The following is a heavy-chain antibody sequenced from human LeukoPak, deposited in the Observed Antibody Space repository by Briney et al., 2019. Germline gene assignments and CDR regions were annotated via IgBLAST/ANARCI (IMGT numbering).Heavy chain of an antibody. CDR2: FDPEYGET. J-gene: IGHJ4*02. D-gene: IGHD3-22*01. CDR1: GSTLTDLF. V-gene: IGHV1-24*01. Sequence: ASVKVSCKVSGSTLTDLFTFWVRQAPGEGLECMGGFDPEYGETIYAQKFQGRVTMTEDTSTDTAYLELSSLRSEDTAVYYCATAVEFRYDSSGYHRGYFDCWGQGTLVTVSS. CDR3: ATAVEFRYDSSGYHRGYFDC.